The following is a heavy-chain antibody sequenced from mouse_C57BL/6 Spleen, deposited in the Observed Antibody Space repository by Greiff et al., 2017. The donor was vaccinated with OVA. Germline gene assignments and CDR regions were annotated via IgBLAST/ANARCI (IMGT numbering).Heavy chain of an antibody. Sequence: QVQLQQSGAELVKPGASVKISCKASGYAFSSYWMNWVKQRPGKGLEWIGQIYPGDGDTNYNGKFKGKATLTADKSSSTAYMQLSSLTSEDSAVYFCARSIYDGYFDYWGQGTTLTVSS. J-gene: IGHJ2*01. CDR3: ARSIYDGYFDY. V-gene: IGHV1-80*01. D-gene: IGHD2-3*01. CDR2: IYPGDGDT. CDR1: GYAFSSYW.